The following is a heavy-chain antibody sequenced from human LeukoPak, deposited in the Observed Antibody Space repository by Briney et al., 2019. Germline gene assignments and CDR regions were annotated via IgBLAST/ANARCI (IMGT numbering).Heavy chain of an antibody. CDR1: GFTFSSYE. J-gene: IGHJ6*04. D-gene: IGHD3-10*01. V-gene: IGHV3-48*03. Sequence: GGSLRLSCAASGFTFSSYEMNWVRQAPGKGLEWVSYISSSGSTIYYADSVKGRFTISRDNAKNSLYLQMNSLRADDTAVYYCARDFYPASMVRGVIDGMDVWGKGTTVTVSS. CDR2: ISSSGSTI. CDR3: ARDFYPASMVRGVIDGMDV.